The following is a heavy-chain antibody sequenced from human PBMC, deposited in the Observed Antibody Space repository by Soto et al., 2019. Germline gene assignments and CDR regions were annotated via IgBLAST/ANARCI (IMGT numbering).Heavy chain of an antibody. Sequence: QVQLQESGPGLVKPSETLSLTCTVSGGSVSSGSYYWSWIRQPPGKGLEWIGYIYYSGSTNYNPSLTSRVTISVDTXMNXFXPKLSSVTAADTAVYYCARERRQSQRFYYYYYGMDVWGQGTTVTVSS. D-gene: IGHD5-18*01. CDR1: GGSVSSGSYY. CDR3: ARERRQSQRFYYYYYGMDV. J-gene: IGHJ6*02. CDR2: IYYSGST. V-gene: IGHV4-61*01.